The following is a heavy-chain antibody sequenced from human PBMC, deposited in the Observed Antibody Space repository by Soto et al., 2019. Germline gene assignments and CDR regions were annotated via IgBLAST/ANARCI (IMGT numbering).Heavy chain of an antibody. CDR2: SRNKANSYST. CDR1: GFTLSDHL. J-gene: IGHJ4*02. V-gene: IGHV3-72*01. D-gene: IGHD6-13*01. Sequence: EVQLVESGGGLVQPGGSLRLSCAASGFTLSDHLIDWVRQGPGKGLEWVSRSRNKANSYSTEYAASVKGRFTISRDDSKKLVYLQMNSLQTEDTATYYCIGTRSGSCFDYWGQGTLGNVSS. CDR3: IGTRSGSCFDY.